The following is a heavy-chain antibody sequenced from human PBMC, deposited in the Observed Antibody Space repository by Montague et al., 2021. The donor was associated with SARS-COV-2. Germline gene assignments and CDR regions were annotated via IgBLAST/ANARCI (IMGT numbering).Heavy chain of an antibody. CDR2: IYNSGST. CDR1: DGSISSYY. D-gene: IGHD3-22*01. J-gene: IGHJ3*02. V-gene: IGHV4-4*07. CDR3: ARGALFYDSSGYYSDAFDI. Sequence: SETLSLTCTSTDGSISSYYSHSIRQSAGKGLERIGRIYNSGSTNYEPSLKSRATMLVDTSKNKFSLKLSSVTAADTAVYYCARGALFYDSSGYYSDAFDIWGSGKTLTLS.